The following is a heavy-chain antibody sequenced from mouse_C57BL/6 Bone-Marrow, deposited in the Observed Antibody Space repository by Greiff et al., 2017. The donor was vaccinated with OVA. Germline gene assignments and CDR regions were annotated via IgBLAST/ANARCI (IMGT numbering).Heavy chain of an antibody. CDR1: GFTFSSYA. J-gene: IGHJ2*01. CDR3: ARDRVTSSFDD. Sequence: EVQRVESGGGLVKPGGSLKLSCAASGFTFSSYAMSWVRQTPEKRLEWVATISDGGSYTYYPDNVKGRFTISRDNAKNNLYLQMSHLKSEDTAMYYCARDRVTSSFDDWGQGTTLTVSS. CDR2: ISDGGSYT. D-gene: IGHD3-1*01. V-gene: IGHV5-4*01.